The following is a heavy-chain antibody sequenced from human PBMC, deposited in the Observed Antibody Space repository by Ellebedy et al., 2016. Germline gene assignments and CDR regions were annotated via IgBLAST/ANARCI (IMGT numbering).Heavy chain of an antibody. J-gene: IGHJ4*02. D-gene: IGHD6-19*01. CDR2: INWNGGST. CDR1: GFTFDEYG. Sequence: GESLKISXAASGFTFDEYGMSWVRQAPGKGLEWVSGINWNGGSTNYADSVKGRFTISRDNAKNSLYLQMNSLRAEDTALYYCAREISTGLGPNFDHWGQGTLVTVSS. V-gene: IGHV3-20*04. CDR3: AREISTGLGPNFDH.